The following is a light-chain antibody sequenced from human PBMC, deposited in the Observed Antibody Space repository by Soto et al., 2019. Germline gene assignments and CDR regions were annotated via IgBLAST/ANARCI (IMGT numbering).Light chain of an antibody. CDR3: QQYGRTPLT. CDR1: QSVSRNY. Sequence: EIGLTQSPGTLSLSPGGRATLSCRASQSVSRNYVAWYQQKPGQAPRLLIYGASSRASGIPDRFSGSGSGADFTLSITRLEPEDFALYYCQQYGRTPLTFGGGTKVEIK. V-gene: IGKV3-20*01. J-gene: IGKJ4*01. CDR2: GAS.